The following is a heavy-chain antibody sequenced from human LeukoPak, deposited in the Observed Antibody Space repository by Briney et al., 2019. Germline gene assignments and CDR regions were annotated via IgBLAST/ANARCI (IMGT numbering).Heavy chain of an antibody. CDR3: AKAPGYCTSASCYTDSYYYMDV. J-gene: IGHJ6*03. D-gene: IGHD2-2*02. CDR2: IWYDGSNK. Sequence: PGGSLRLSCAASGFTFSSYGMHWVRQAPGKGLEWVAFIWYDGSNKYYADSVKGRFTISRDNAKNTLYLQMNSLRAEDTAMYYCAKAPGYCTSASCYTDSYYYMDVWGKGTTVTVSS. CDR1: GFTFSSYG. V-gene: IGHV3-30*02.